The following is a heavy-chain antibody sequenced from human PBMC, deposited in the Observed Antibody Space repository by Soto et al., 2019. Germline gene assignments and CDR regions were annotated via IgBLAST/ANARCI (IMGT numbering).Heavy chain of an antibody. Sequence: QLQLQESVPGLVKPSETLSLTCTVSGDSISSHNYYWGWIRQPPGKGLEWIGSMYHSGNTYHNPSLKSRVTKSVDTSKTQWSLNLRSVTAADTAVYYCARHRGPTGPNYWGKGTLVTVSS. CDR3: ARHRGPTGPNY. CDR1: GDSISSHNYY. D-gene: IGHD3-10*01. V-gene: IGHV4-39*01. J-gene: IGHJ4*02. CDR2: MYHSGNT.